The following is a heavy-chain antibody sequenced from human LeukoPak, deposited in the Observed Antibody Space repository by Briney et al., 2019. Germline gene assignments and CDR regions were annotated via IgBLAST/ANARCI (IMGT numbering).Heavy chain of an antibody. Sequence: GGSLRLSCAASGFTFSSYGIHWVRQAPGKGLEWVAVISYDGSNKYFADSVKGRFTISRDNSKNTLYLQMNSLRAEDTAVYYCAKGWGIPIFGVVTNWGQGTLVTVSS. D-gene: IGHD3-3*01. CDR2: ISYDGSNK. CDR1: GFTFSSYG. J-gene: IGHJ4*02. CDR3: AKGWGIPIFGVVTN. V-gene: IGHV3-30*18.